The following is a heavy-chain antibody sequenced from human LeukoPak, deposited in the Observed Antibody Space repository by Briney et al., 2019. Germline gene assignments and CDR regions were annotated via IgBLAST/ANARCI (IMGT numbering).Heavy chain of an antibody. Sequence: PGGSLRLSCSASRFTFSSYGMHWVRQAPGKGLEWVSYISGSSSTIYYADSVKGRFTISRDNAKNSLYLQMNSLRAEDTAVYYCVTNFDPDVDWGQGTLVTVSS. V-gene: IGHV3-48*01. CDR2: ISGSSSTI. J-gene: IGHJ4*02. CDR1: RFTFSSYG. CDR3: VTNFDPDVD. D-gene: IGHD3-9*01.